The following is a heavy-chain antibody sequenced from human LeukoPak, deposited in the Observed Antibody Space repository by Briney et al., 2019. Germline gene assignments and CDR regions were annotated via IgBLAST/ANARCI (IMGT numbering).Heavy chain of an antibody. Sequence: ASVKVSCKASGYTFTGYYMHWVRQAPGQGLEWMGWINPNSGGTNYAQKFQGRVTMTRDTSISTAYMELSSLRSEDTAVYYCARGRDYGDEWFDPWGQGTLVTVSS. CDR2: INPNSGGT. CDR1: GYTFTGYY. V-gene: IGHV1-2*02. D-gene: IGHD4-17*01. J-gene: IGHJ5*02. CDR3: ARGRDYGDEWFDP.